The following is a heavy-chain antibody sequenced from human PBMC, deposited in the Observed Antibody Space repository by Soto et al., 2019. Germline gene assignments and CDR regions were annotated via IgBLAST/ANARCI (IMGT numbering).Heavy chain of an antibody. CDR1: GYTFTSYA. Sequence: ASVKVSCKASGYTFTSYAMHCVRQAPGQRLEWMGWINAGNGNTKYSQKFQGRVTITRDTSASTAYMELSSLRSEDTAVYYCARSQDTVAAAGNDYWGQGTLVTVSS. D-gene: IGHD6-13*01. J-gene: IGHJ4*02. CDR3: ARSQDTVAAAGNDY. V-gene: IGHV1-3*01. CDR2: INAGNGNT.